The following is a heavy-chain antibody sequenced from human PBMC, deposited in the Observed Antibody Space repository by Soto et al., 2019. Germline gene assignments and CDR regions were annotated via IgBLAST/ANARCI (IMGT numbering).Heavy chain of an antibody. V-gene: IGHV1-69*13. CDR3: APESVAQGYDFWSGYFGGRPYYYGMDV. CDR1: GGTFSSYA. Sequence: GDSVKVACKAAGGTFSSYAISWVRQAPGQGLEWMGGIIPIFGTANYAEKFQGRVTIAADESRRAAYMELSSLRSEDTAVSYCAPESVAQGYDFWSGYFGGRPYYYGMDVCGQGTTGSV. D-gene: IGHD3-3*01. J-gene: IGHJ6*02. CDR2: IIPIFGTA.